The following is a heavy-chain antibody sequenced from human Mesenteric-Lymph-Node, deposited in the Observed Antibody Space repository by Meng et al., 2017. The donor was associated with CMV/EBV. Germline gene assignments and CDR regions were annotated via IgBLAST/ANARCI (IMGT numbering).Heavy chain of an antibody. D-gene: IGHD6-19*01. CDR2: ISSSGSTI. Sequence: GGSLRLSCVASGFTFSGYEMNWVRQAPGKGLEWVSYISSSGSTIYYADSVRGRFTISRDNAKNSLYLQMNSLRAEDTALYYCARNRPGASGCDYWGQGTLVTVSS. CDR1: GFTFSGYE. V-gene: IGHV3-48*03. CDR3: ARNRPGASGCDY. J-gene: IGHJ4*02.